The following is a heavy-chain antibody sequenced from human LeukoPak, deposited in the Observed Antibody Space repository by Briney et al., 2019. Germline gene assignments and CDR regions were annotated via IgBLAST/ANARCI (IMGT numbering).Heavy chain of an antibody. Sequence: PETLSVTSTDPVGSISSSYGSSIRQPPGKRLGWVGYIYYSGSTNYDPSLKSRVTISVDTSKNQFSLKLSSVTAADTAVYYCARRYCSSTSCPPDYYYMDVWGKGTTVTVSS. CDR3: ARRYCSSTSCPPDYYYMDV. CDR1: VGSISSSY. V-gene: IGHV4-59*08. D-gene: IGHD2-2*01. J-gene: IGHJ6*03. CDR2: IYYSGST.